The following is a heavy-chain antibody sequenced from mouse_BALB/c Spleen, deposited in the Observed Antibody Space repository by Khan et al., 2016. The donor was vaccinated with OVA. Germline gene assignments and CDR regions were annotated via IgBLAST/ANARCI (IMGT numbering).Heavy chain of an antibody. CDR2: IYYSGTV. D-gene: IGHD1-1*01. CDR1: GISITSGNYR. CDR3: ARDYGSLYWYFDV. V-gene: IGHV3-5*02. Sequence: EVQLQESGPGLVKPSQTVSLTCTVTGISITSGNYRWSWIRQFPGNKLEWIGNIYYSGTVTYNPSLTSRTTITRDTSNNLFFLEMNSLNAEETATYYSARDYGSLYWYFDVWGAGTTVTVSS. J-gene: IGHJ1*01.